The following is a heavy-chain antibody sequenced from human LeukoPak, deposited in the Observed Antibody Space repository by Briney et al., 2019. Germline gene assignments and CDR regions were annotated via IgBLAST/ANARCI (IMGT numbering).Heavy chain of an antibody. CDR2: IYTSGST. V-gene: IGHV4-4*07. CDR1: GGSISSYY. CDR3: ARERTGVIPNTALGFDY. Sequence: TSETLSLTCTVSGGSISSYYWSWIWQPAGKGLEWIGRIYTSGSTNYNPSLKSRVTMSVDTSKNQFSLKLSSVTAADTAVYYCARERTGVIPNTALGFDYWGQGTLVTVSS. J-gene: IGHJ4*02. D-gene: IGHD3-10*01.